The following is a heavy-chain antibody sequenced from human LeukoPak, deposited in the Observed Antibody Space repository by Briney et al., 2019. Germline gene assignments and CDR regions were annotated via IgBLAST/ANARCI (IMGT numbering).Heavy chain of an antibody. V-gene: IGHV1-18*01. Sequence: ASVKVSCKASGYTFTSYGISWVRQAPGQGLEWMGWISAYNGNTNYAQKLQGRVTVTTDTSTSTAYLWLRSLRSADTSVYSCPRCTAGGFGGVSGPFDYWGRGTLVTVSS. D-gene: IGHD3-3*01. J-gene: IGHJ4*02. CDR2: ISAYNGNT. CDR1: GYTFTSYG. CDR3: PRCTAGGFGGVSGPFDY.